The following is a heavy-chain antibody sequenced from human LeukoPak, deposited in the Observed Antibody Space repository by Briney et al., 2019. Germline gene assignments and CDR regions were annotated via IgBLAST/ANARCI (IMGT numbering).Heavy chain of an antibody. CDR3: ARDSTYYYDSGSSGPHYFDY. Sequence: GGSLRLSCAASGFTFSSYAMSWVRQAPGKGLEWVSAISGSGGSTYYADSVKGRFTISRDNPKNTLYLQLNSLRAEDTAVYYCARDSTYYYDSGSSGPHYFDYWGQGTLVTVSS. CDR2: ISGSGGST. J-gene: IGHJ4*02. D-gene: IGHD3-10*01. CDR1: GFTFSSYA. V-gene: IGHV3-23*01.